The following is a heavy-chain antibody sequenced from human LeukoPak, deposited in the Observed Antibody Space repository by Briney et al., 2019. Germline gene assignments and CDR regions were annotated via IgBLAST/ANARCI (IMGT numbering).Heavy chain of an antibody. CDR3: ARPQRYSMYALDY. V-gene: IGHV4-39*01. J-gene: IGHJ4*02. CDR1: GGSISSSSYY. D-gene: IGHD5/OR15-5a*01. Sequence: SSETLSLTCSVSGGSISSSSYYWGWIRQPPGKKLERIGNIYYSGSTYYNPSLKSRVAISVDTSKNQFSLKLSSVTAADTAVYYCARPQRYSMYALDYWGQGTLVTVSS. CDR2: IYYSGST.